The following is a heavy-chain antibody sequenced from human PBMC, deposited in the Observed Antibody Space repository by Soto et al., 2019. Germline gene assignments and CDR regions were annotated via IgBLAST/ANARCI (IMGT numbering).Heavy chain of an antibody. V-gene: IGHV3-23*01. D-gene: IGHD1-26*01. Sequence: LRLSCVASGFSFSSYTMNWVRQAPGKGLEWVSGVSGNGGNTYYADSVKGRFSISRDNSKNTLYLQLNSLRAEDTAIYYCAKDRMGASGWFDPWGQGTPVTVSS. CDR2: VSGNGGNT. CDR3: AKDRMGASGWFDP. CDR1: GFSFSSYT. J-gene: IGHJ5*02.